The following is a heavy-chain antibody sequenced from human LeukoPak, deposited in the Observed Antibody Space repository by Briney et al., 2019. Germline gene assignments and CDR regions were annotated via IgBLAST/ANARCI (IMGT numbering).Heavy chain of an antibody. J-gene: IGHJ5*02. CDR1: GGSFSGYY. CDR3: ARHVIGDWFDP. CDR2: INHSGST. V-gene: IGHV4-34*01. D-gene: IGHD3-16*02. Sequence: SETLSLTCAVYGGSFSGYYWSWIRQPPGKGLEWIGEINHSGSTNYNPSLKSRVTISVDTSKNQLSLKLSSVTAADTAVYYCARHVIGDWFDPWGQGTLVTVSS.